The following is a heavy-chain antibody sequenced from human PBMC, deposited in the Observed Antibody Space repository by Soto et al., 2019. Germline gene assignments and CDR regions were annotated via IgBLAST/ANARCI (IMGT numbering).Heavy chain of an antibody. D-gene: IGHD3-22*01. Sequence: SETLSLTCTVSGDSISSNTNYWSWIRQPPGEGLEWIGFISYSGTTSYSPSLKSRVAISLDTSKNQFSLSLSSVTATDTAVYYCARGDYHDSSGSQGPLWGQGTLVTVSS. J-gene: IGHJ4*02. CDR2: ISYSGTT. V-gene: IGHV4-30-4*01. CDR3: ARGDYHDSSGSQGPL. CDR1: GDSISSNTNY.